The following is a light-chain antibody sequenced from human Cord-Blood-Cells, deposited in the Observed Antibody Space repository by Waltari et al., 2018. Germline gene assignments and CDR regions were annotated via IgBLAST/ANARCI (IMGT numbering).Light chain of an antibody. V-gene: IGLV2-14*01. J-gene: IGLJ1*01. CDR3: SSYTSSSTLV. CDR2: DVS. CDR1: SNDVGGSDL. Sequence: QSALPHPASVSGPPGPSVSSPSSGTSNDVGGSDLVSWYQQHPGKATKLMIYDVSKRPAGVSHRFSGSKSGNTASLTISGLQAEDEADYYCSSYTSSSTLVFGTGTKVTVL.